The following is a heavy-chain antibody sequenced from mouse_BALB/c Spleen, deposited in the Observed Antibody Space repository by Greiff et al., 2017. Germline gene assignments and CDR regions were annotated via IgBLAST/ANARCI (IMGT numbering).Heavy chain of an antibody. CDR1: GFSLTSYG. V-gene: IGHV2-6-2*01. Sequence: QVQLQQSGPDLVAPSQSLSITCTVSGFSLTSYGVHWVRQPPGKGLEWLVVIWSDGSTTYNSALKSRLSISKDNSKSQVFLKMNSLQTDDTAMYYCARFPDYYGSSYTWFAYWGQGTLVTVSA. J-gene: IGHJ3*01. CDR3: ARFPDYYGSSYTWFAY. D-gene: IGHD1-1*01. CDR2: IWSDGST.